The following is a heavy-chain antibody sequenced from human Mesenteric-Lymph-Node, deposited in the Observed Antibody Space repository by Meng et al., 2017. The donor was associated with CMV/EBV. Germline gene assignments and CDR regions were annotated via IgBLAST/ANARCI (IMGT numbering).Heavy chain of an antibody. V-gene: IGHV4-34*01. CDR2: INRGGSV. CDR1: GGSFSDYY. CDR3: ARGVTSVPSTDVGWEFAS. D-gene: IGHD1-1*01. J-gene: IGHJ4*02. Sequence: SETLSLTCAVSGGSFSDYYWSWIRQPPGKGLEWIGEINRGGSVKYNPSLKSRVTISVGTDKNQFSLKLASLTGADTAVYYCARGVTSVPSTDVGWEFASWGQGTLVTVSS.